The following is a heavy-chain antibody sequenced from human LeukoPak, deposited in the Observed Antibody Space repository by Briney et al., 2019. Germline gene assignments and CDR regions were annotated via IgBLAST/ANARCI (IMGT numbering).Heavy chain of an antibody. CDR1: GGSISSYY. D-gene: IGHD1-26*01. V-gene: IGHV4-59*01. Sequence: PSETLSLICTVSGGSISSYYWSWIRQPPGKGLEWIGYIYYSGSTNYNPSLKSRVTISVDTTKNQFSLKLSSVTAADTAVYYCARDQDGATFLDYWGQGALVTVSS. J-gene: IGHJ4*02. CDR3: ARDQDGATFLDY. CDR2: IYYSGST.